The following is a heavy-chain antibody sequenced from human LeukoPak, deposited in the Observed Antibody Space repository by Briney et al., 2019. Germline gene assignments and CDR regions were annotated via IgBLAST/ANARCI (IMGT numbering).Heavy chain of an antibody. Sequence: GGSLRLSCAASGFTFDDYAMHWVRQAPGKGLEWVAVISYDGSNKYYADSVKGRFTISRDNSKNTLYLQMNSLRAEDAAVYYCARDLSTYAFDYWGQGTLVTVSS. CDR3: ARDLSTYAFDY. CDR1: GFTFDDYA. CDR2: ISYDGSNK. V-gene: IGHV3-30*04. D-gene: IGHD5/OR15-5a*01. J-gene: IGHJ4*02.